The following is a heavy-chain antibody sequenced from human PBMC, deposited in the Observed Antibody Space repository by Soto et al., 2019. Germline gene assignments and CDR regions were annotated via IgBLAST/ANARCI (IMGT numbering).Heavy chain of an antibody. V-gene: IGHV4-59*01. CDR1: GGSISSYY. CDR2: ISYSGST. J-gene: IGHJ4*03. Sequence: ETLSLTCTVSGGSISSYYRNLIRQTPGKGLEWLGYISYSGSTYYKPSLKSRVTMAVDTSKNQFSLKLSSVAAAATAVYYSARSLPYRGFDNWGPGTLVTVS. D-gene: IGHD5-12*01. CDR3: ARSLPYRGFDN.